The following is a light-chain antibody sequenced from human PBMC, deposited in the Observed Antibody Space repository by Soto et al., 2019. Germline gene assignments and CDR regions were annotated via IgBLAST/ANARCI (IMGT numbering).Light chain of an antibody. Sequence: ETVLTQSPGTLSLSPGERATLSCRASQSVRSSYLAWYQQKPGQAPRLLIYGASCRATGIPDRFSGSGSGTDFTLTISRLEPEDFAVYYCQQYGSSPQTFGQGTKVEIK. CDR1: QSVRSSY. CDR3: QQYGSSPQT. V-gene: IGKV3-20*01. CDR2: GAS. J-gene: IGKJ1*01.